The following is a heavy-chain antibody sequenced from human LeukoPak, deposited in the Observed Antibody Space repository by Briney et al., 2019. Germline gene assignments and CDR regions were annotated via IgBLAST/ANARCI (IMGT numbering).Heavy chain of an antibody. CDR1: GFTFSSSA. V-gene: IGHV3-23*01. J-gene: IGHJ4*02. D-gene: IGHD3-3*01. CDR3: AKSFDFSNGHSPILTPFDS. CDR2: ISARGIST. Sequence: PGGSPRLSCAASGFTFSSSAMSWVRQAPGKGLEWVSSISARGISTYYADSVKGRFTISRDNSKNTLYLQMNSLRGDDIGVYYCAKSFDFSNGHSPILTPFDSWDQGTLVSVSS.